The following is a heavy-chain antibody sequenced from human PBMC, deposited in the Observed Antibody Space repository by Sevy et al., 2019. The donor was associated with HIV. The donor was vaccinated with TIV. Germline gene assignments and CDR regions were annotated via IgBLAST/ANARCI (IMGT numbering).Heavy chain of an antibody. V-gene: IGHV3-30*18. CDR1: GIIFTSSG. J-gene: IGHJ6*02. CDR3: AKDFTGYNGMDV. CDR2: ISYHGRDK. Sequence: GGSLRLSCVVSGIIFTSSGMHWVRQAPGKGLEWVAVISYHGRDKFYADSVKGRFTMSRDNSKNILYLQMNGLGIEDTAVYYCAKDFTGYNGMDVWGQGTMVTVSS. D-gene: IGHD3-9*01.